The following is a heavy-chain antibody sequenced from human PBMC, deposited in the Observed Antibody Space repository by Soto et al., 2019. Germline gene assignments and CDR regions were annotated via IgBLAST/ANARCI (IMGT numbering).Heavy chain of an antibody. CDR1: GGSISAYY. CDR2: IYYTGGT. D-gene: IGHD3-9*01. CDR3: ARTLVTGYSDS. J-gene: IGHJ4*02. Sequence: QVQLQESGPGLVRPSETLSLTCTVSGGSISAYYWGWVRQPPGKGLEWIGHIYYTGGTRYNPSLKCRVTISVDTARIHFSLRLNSVTAADTAVHYCARTLVTGYSDSWGQGTLVAVSS. V-gene: IGHV4-59*01.